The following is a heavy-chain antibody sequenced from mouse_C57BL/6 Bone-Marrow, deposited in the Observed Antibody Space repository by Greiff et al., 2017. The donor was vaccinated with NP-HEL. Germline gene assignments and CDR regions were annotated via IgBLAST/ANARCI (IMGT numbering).Heavy chain of an antibody. V-gene: IGHV1-26*01. CDR3: ASHYYGRDY. J-gene: IGHJ2*01. CDR1: GYTFTDYY. CDR2: INPNNGGT. D-gene: IGHD1-1*01. Sequence: VQLQQSGPELVKPGASVKISCKASGYTFTDYYMNWVKQSHGKSLEWIGDINPNNGGTSYNQKFKGKATLTVDKSSSTAYMELRSLTSEDSAVYYCASHYYGRDYWGQGTTLTVSS.